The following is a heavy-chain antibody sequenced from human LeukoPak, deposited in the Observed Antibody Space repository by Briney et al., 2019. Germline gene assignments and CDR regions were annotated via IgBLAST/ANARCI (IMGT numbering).Heavy chain of an antibody. CDR1: GFTVSSNY. CDR2: LYSGGTT. J-gene: IGHJ4*02. D-gene: IGHD3-22*01. V-gene: IGHV3-66*01. Sequence: GGSLRLSCAASGFTVSSNYMSWVRQAPGKGLEWVSVLYSGGTTYYADSVKGRFTISGDNSKNTLYLQMNSLRAEDTAVYYCARSSSGYLPFDYWGQGTLVTVSS. CDR3: ARSSSGYLPFDY.